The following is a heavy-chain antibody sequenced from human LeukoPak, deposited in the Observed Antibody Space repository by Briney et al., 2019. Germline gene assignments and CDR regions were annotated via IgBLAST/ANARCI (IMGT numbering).Heavy chain of an antibody. CDR2: IYYSGST. J-gene: IGHJ6*02. Sequence: SETLSLTCTVSGGSISSYYWSWIRQPPGKGLEWIGYIYYSGSTNYNPSLKSRVTISVDTSKNQFSLKLSSVTAAGTAVYYCASSTSSEELFAPDYGMDVWGQGTTVTVSS. CDR3: ASSTSSEELFAPDYGMDV. D-gene: IGHD2-2*01. V-gene: IGHV4-59*01. CDR1: GGSISSYY.